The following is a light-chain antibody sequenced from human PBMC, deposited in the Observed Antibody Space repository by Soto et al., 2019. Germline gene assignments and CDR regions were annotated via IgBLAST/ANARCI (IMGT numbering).Light chain of an antibody. CDR3: QQYGSSTIT. J-gene: IGKJ5*01. CDR1: QSVSSSY. V-gene: IGKV3-20*01. Sequence: EIVLTQSPGTLSLSPGERATLSCRASQSVSSSYLAWYQQKPGQAPRLLIYGASSRDTGIPDRFSGSGAGTDFTLTISRLEPEDFAVDYCQQYGSSTITFGQGTRLEIK. CDR2: GAS.